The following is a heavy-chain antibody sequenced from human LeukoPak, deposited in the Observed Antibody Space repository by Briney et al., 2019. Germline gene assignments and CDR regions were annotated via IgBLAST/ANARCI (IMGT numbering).Heavy chain of an antibody. D-gene: IGHD1-7*01. V-gene: IGHV4-59*01. CDR1: GGPISSYY. CDR2: IYYSGST. J-gene: IGHJ1*01. CDR3: ARDRITGTTRYFQH. Sequence: PSETLSLTCTVSGGPISSYYWSWIRQPPGKGLEWIGYIYYSGSTNYNPSLKSRVTISVDTSKNQFSLKLSSVTAADTAVYYCARDRITGTTRYFQHWGQGTLVTVSS.